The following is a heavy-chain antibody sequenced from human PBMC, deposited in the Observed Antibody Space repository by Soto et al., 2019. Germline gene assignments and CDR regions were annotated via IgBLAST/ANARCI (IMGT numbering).Heavy chain of an antibody. CDR3: ARGTSWSGMDV. J-gene: IGHJ6*02. V-gene: IGHV4-59*01. D-gene: IGHD2-2*01. Sequence: ETLSLTCTVSGGSISSFSWSWIRQPPGKGLEWIGYIYFSGSTNYNPSLKSRVTISVDTSKNQFSLNLSSVTAADTAVYYCARGTSWSGMDVWGQGTTVTVSS. CDR2: IYFSGST. CDR1: GGSISSFS.